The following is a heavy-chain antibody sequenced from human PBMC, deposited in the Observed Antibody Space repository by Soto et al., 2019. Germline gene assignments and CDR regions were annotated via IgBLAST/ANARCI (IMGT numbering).Heavy chain of an antibody. CDR3: ARGLFGSGSYVYHGLDV. Sequence: EVQLVESGGGLVQPGGSLRLSCAVSGFTVSNNYMNWVRQAPGKGLEWVSVLYSGGPTGYVDSVRGRFTISRDNSKNTLYLQMNSLRTEDTAVYYCARGLFGSGSYVYHGLDVWGQGTTVTVSS. D-gene: IGHD3-10*01. CDR1: GFTVSNNY. CDR2: LYSGGPT. V-gene: IGHV3-66*01. J-gene: IGHJ6*02.